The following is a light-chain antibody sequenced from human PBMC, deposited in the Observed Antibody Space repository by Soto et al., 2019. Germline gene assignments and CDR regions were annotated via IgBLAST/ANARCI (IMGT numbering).Light chain of an antibody. CDR2: EVT. CDR3: FSYAGDSVYV. CDR1: NSDVGSSVY. V-gene: IGLV2-23*02. Sequence: QSVLAQPASVSGSPGQSISFSCAGSNSDVGSSVYVSWFQQHPGKAPKLVIYEVTKRPSGVSDRFSGSKSGNTASLTISGLQAEDEADYYCFSYAGDSVYVFGTGTKVTVL. J-gene: IGLJ1*01.